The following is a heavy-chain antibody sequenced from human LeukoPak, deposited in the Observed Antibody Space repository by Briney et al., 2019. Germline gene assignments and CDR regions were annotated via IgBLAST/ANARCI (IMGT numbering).Heavy chain of an antibody. J-gene: IGHJ6*02. D-gene: IGHD3-22*01. V-gene: IGHV3-7*05. CDR1: GLTFSSYW. CDR3: AREWGYYYDSSGYYYYYYYGMDV. CDR2: IKQDGSEK. Sequence: GGSLRPSCAASGLTFSSYWMSWVRQAPGKGLEWVANIKQDGSEKYYVDSVKGRFTISRDNAKNSLYLQMNSLRAEDTAVYYCAREWGYYYDSSGYYYYYYYGMDVWGQGTTVTVSS.